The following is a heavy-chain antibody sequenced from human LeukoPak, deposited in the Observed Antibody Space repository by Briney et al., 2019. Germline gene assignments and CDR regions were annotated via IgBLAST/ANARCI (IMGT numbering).Heavy chain of an antibody. CDR2: ISSSSSYI. CDR1: GFTFSSYS. J-gene: IGHJ4*02. Sequence: GGSLRLSCAASGFTFSSYSMNWVRQAPGKGLEWVSSISSSSSYIYYADSVKGRFTISRDNAKNSLYLQMNSLRAEDTAVYYCARAMPITMIVVGAPFDYWGQGTLVTVSS. CDR3: ARAMPITMIVVGAPFDY. V-gene: IGHV3-21*01. D-gene: IGHD3-22*01.